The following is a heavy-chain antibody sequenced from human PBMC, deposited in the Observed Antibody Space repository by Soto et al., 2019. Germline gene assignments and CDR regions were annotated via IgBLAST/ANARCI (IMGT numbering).Heavy chain of an antibody. J-gene: IGHJ5*02. CDR2: IIPIFGTA. CDR3: ARSGLIVGATLTNWFDP. V-gene: IGHV1-69*13. Sequence: GASVKVSCKASGGTFSSYAIGWVRQAPGQGLEWMGGIIPIFGTANYAQKFQGRVTITADESTSTAYMELSSLRSEDTAVYYCARSGLIVGATLTNWFDPWGQGTLVTVSS. D-gene: IGHD1-26*01. CDR1: GGTFSSYA.